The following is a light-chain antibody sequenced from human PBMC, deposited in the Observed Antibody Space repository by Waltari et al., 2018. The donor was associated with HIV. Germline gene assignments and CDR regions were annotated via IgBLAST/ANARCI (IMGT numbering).Light chain of an antibody. Sequence: DIQMTQSPSTLSASVGDRVTITCRASHSVSSRVAWYQQKPGKAPKLLIYVASSLKSAVPSRFSGSGSGTEFTLTISGLQPDDFATYYCQQYRYSPWTFGQGTKVDI. CDR2: VAS. J-gene: IGKJ1*01. V-gene: IGKV1-5*03. CDR1: HSVSSR. CDR3: QQYRYSPWT.